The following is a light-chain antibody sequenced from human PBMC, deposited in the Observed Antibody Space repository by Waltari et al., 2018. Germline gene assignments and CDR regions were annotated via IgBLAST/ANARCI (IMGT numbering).Light chain of an antibody. CDR2: KDY. Sequence: QSVLTQPPSASGAPGQAASISCSGASTPLTNYVFWHQQFPGTAPKLIVYKDYERPSGVPDRFSASKSGTSASLAISGLRSDDEADYYCATWDDSLNGWVFGGGTKLTVL. V-gene: IGLV1-47*01. J-gene: IGLJ3*02. CDR3: ATWDDSLNGWV. CDR1: STPLTNY.